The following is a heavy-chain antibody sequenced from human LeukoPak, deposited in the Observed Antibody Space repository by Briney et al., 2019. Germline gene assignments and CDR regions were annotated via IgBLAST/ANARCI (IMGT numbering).Heavy chain of an antibody. CDR2: ITDSGRKT. J-gene: IGHJ4*02. V-gene: IGHV3-23*01. D-gene: IGHD4-17*01. CDR3: AKEGGYGDQINFDY. CDR1: GLTFSNYA. Sequence: GGSLRLSCAASGLTFSNYAMNWVRQASGKGLEWVSGITDSGRKTYYADSVKGRFTISRDNSKNTLYLQMNSLRAEDTAVYYCAKEGGYGDQINFDYWGQGTLVTVSS.